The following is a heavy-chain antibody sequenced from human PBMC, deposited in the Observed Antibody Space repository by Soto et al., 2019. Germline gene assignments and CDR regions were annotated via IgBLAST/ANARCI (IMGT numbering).Heavy chain of an antibody. D-gene: IGHD3-3*01. Sequence: EVQLVESGGGLVQPGGSLRLSCEASGFTFSSYWMSWVRQAPGKGLEWVANIKQDGSEKYYVDSVKGRFTISRDNAKNSLYLQMNSLRAEDTAVYYCARDRGNYDFWSGYYREGYGMDVWGQGTTVTVSS. CDR3: ARDRGNYDFWSGYYREGYGMDV. J-gene: IGHJ6*02. V-gene: IGHV3-7*05. CDR1: GFTFSSYW. CDR2: IKQDGSEK.